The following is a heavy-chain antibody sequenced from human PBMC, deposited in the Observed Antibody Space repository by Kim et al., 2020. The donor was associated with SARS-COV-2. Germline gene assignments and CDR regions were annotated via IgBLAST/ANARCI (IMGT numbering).Heavy chain of an antibody. V-gene: IGHV3-33*01. J-gene: IGHJ4*02. D-gene: IGHD3-22*01. Sequence: GGSLRLSCAASGFTFSSSGMHWVRQAPGKGLEWVAVIWYDGSNKYYADSMKGRFTISRDNSKNTLYLQMNSLRAEDTAVYYCARDLNVDDSSGYYYGYWGQGTLVTVSS. CDR2: IWYDGSNK. CDR1: GFTFSSSG. CDR3: ARDLNVDDSSGYYYGY.